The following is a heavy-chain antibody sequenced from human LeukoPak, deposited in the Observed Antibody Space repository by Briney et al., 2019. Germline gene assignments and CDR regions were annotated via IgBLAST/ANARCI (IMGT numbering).Heavy chain of an antibody. CDR1: GGTFSSYA. CDR2: IIPIFGTA. D-gene: IGHD2-15*01. V-gene: IGHV1-69*13. CDR3: ARGLLGYCSGGSCYSGVDY. J-gene: IGHJ4*02. Sequence: SVKVSCKASGGTFSSYAISWVRQAPGQGLEWMGGIIPIFGTANYAQKFQGRVTITADESTSTAYMGLSSLRSEDTAVYYCARGLLGYCSGGSCYSGVDYWGQGTLVTVSS.